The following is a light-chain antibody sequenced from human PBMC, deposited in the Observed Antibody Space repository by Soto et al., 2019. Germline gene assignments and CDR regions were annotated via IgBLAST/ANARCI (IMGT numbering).Light chain of an antibody. V-gene: IGLV2-11*01. Sequence: QSALTQPRSVSGSPGQPVTISCTGTSSDVGGYNYVSWYQQHPGKAPKLMIYDVSKRPSGLPDRFSGSKSGNTASLTISGRKAEDAADYYCCSYAGSYTFVVFGGGTKLTV. CDR3: CSYAGSYTFVV. J-gene: IGLJ2*01. CDR2: DVS. CDR1: SSDVGGYNY.